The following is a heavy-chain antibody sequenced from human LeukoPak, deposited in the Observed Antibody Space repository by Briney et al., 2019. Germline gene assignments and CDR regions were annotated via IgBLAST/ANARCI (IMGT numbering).Heavy chain of an antibody. Sequence: ASVTVSFTSSGYTFTVYYMHWVRQAPGQGLEWMGWINPNSGGTNYAQKFQGRVTMTRDTSISTAYMELSRLTSDDTAVYYCAREAVAVANEDFDYWGQGTLVTVSS. CDR2: INPNSGGT. J-gene: IGHJ4*02. D-gene: IGHD6-19*01. CDR1: GYTFTVYY. CDR3: AREAVAVANEDFDY. V-gene: IGHV1-2*02.